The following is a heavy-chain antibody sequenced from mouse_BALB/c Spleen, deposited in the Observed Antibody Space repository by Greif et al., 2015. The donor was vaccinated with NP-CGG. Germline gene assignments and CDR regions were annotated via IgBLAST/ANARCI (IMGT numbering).Heavy chain of an antibody. CDR1: GYTFSSYW. J-gene: IGHJ4*01. V-gene: IGHV1-9*01. CDR2: ILPGSGST. D-gene: IGHD2-1*01. CDR3: ARFPIYYGNYYAMDY. Sequence: QVQLQQSGAELMKPGASVKISCKATGYTFSSYWIEWVKQRPGHGLEWIGEILPGSGSTNYNEKFKGKATFTADTSSNTAYMQLSSLTSEDSAVYYSARFPIYYGNYYAMDYWGQGTSVTVSS.